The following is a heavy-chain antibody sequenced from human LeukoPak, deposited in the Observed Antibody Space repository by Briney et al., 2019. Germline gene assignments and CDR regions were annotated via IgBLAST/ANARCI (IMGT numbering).Heavy chain of an antibody. CDR1: GFTFSSYA. Sequence: GGSLRLSCAASGFTFSSYAMHWVRQAPGKGLEWVALITYDRSSKYYADSVKGRFTISRDNSKNTLYLQMSSLRAEDTAVYYCAREQRGYDCYYWGQGTLVTVSS. J-gene: IGHJ4*02. D-gene: IGHD5-12*01. CDR3: AREQRGYDCYY. CDR2: ITYDRSSK. V-gene: IGHV3-30-3*01.